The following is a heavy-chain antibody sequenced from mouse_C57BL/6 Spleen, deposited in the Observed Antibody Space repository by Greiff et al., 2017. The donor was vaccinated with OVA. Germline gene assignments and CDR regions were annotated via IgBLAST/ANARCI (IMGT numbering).Heavy chain of an antibody. Sequence: QVQLQQPGAELVKPGASVKMSCKASGYTFTSYWITWVKQRPGQGLEWIGDIYPGSGSTNYNEKFKSKATLTVDTSSSTAYMQLSSLTSEDSAVYYCARWYSNYERWFAYWGQGTLVTVSA. CDR2: IYPGSGST. J-gene: IGHJ3*01. CDR3: ARWYSNYERWFAY. CDR1: GYTFTSYW. V-gene: IGHV1-55*01. D-gene: IGHD2-5*01.